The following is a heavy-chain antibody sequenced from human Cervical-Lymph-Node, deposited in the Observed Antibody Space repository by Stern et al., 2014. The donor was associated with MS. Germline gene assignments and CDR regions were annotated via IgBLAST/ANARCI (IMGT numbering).Heavy chain of an antibody. V-gene: IGHV3-48*02. CDR1: GFTFSSYS. Sequence: EVQLVESGGGLAQPGGSRRLSCAASGFTFSSYSMNWVRQAPGSGLEWISYIDSTSSTIYYADSVRGLFTVSRDNAKNSLFLQMNSLRDEDTAVYYCARDWDSPDYWGQGTLVTVSS. CDR3: ARDWDSPDY. D-gene: IGHD1-26*01. J-gene: IGHJ4*02. CDR2: IDSTSSTI.